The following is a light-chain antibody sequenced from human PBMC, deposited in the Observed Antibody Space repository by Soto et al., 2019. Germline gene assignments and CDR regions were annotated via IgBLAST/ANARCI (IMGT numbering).Light chain of an antibody. CDR1: QSVSSN. Sequence: EIVMTQSPATLSVSPGERATLSCRASQSVSSNLAWYQQKPGQAPRLLIYGASTRATGIPARFSGSGSGTGLTPTIRRLRSKNLAIYYCQKYNNCPPLPFAGGPKVEIK. CDR2: GAS. CDR3: QKYNNCPPLP. V-gene: IGKV3-15*01. J-gene: IGKJ4*01.